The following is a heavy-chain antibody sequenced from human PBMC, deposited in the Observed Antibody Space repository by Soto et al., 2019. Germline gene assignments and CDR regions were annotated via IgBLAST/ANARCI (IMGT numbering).Heavy chain of an antibody. D-gene: IGHD5-12*01. V-gene: IGHV1-69*12. CDR1: GGTFSSYA. CDR3: ASSVAKYYYYGMDV. CDR2: IIPIFGTA. Sequence: QVQLVQSGAEVKKPGSSVKVSCKASGGTFSSYAISWVRHAPGQVLEWMGGIIPIFGTANYAQKFQGRVTITADESTSTAYMELSSLRSEDTAVYYCASSVAKYYYYGMDVWGQGTTVTVSS. J-gene: IGHJ6*02.